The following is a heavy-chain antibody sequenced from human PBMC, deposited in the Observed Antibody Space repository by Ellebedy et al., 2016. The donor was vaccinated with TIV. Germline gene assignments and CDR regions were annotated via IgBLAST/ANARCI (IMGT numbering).Heavy chain of an antibody. Sequence: PGGSLRLSCSASGFTFTIYAMHWVRQAPGKGLEYISAIVSNGDSTYYANSVKGRFIISRDNSKNTLYLQMSSLRPEDTAVYYCVKAWGDWGQGTLVTVSS. CDR1: GFTFTIYA. V-gene: IGHV3-64D*06. D-gene: IGHD3-16*01. CDR3: VKAWGD. J-gene: IGHJ4*02. CDR2: IVSNGDST.